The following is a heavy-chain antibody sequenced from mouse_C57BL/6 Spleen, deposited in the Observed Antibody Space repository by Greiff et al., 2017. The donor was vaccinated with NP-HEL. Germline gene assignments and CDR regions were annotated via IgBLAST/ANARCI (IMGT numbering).Heavy chain of an antibody. J-gene: IGHJ4*01. Sequence: GGGLVQPKGSLKLSCAASGFSFNTYAMNWVRPAPGKGLEWVARLISQSNNYAIYYADSVKDRFTISRDDSDSMLYLQMNTLKTEDTAMYYCGRRGKGAMDYWGQGTSVTVSS. V-gene: IGHV10-1*01. CDR1: GFSFNTYA. CDR2: LISQSNNYAI. CDR3: GRRGKGAMDY.